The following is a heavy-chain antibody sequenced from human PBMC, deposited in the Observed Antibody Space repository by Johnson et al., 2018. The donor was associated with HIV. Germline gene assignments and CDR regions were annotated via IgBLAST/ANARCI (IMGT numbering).Heavy chain of an antibody. CDR2: ISGSGNRT. J-gene: IGHJ3*02. D-gene: IGHD4-17*01. V-gene: IGHV3-23*01. Sequence: VQLLESGGGLVQPGGSLRLSCAASGFTFSSYAMSWVRQAPGKGLEWVSGISGSGNRTYYADSVKCHFTISRNNSRNTVHLQMNSLRVEDTAVYYCAKLQSSTVTGFFAFDIWGQGTVVTVSS. CDR3: AKLQSSTVTGFFAFDI. CDR1: GFTFSSYA.